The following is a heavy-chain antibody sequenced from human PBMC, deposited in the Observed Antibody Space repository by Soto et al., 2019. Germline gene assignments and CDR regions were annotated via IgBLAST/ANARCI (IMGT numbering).Heavy chain of an antibody. CDR3: ARIVVPTTYFDS. CDR2: INPNNGDT. CDR1: GDTLTNSY. J-gene: IGHJ4*02. Sequence: GASVKVSCKASGDTLTNSYLHWVRQAPGQGLEWLGWINPNNGDTNYAQKFRGRVTMTRDTSNNTVYMELTRLTSDDTAVYFCARIVVPTTYFDSWGQGTPVTVSS. D-gene: IGHD1-26*01. V-gene: IGHV1-2*02.